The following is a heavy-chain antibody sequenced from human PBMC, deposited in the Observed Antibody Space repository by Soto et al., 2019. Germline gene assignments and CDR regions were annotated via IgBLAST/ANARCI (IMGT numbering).Heavy chain of an antibody. CDR3: AKDGRGVVRARYVHVDY. J-gene: IGHJ4*02. D-gene: IGHD3-10*01. Sequence: GGSLRLSCTASGFPFSSFAMSWVRQAPGKGLEWVSLISGSGGVTYYADSVKGRFTILRDNSKNTVYLQMNSLRAEDTAVYYCAKDGRGVVRARYVHVDYWGQGTLVTVSS. V-gene: IGHV3-23*01. CDR2: ISGSGGVT. CDR1: GFPFSSFA.